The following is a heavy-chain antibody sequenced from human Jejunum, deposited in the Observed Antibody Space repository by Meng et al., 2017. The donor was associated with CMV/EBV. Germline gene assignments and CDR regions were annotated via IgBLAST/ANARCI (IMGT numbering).Heavy chain of an antibody. CDR2: INPNNGDT. CDR3: ARGANYASYRVDY. D-gene: IGHD1-7*01. CDR1: GYTFTSYY. J-gene: IGHJ4*02. Sequence: QVQLLQSGAEVKTPGASVKVSCKASGYTFTSYYIHWVRQAHGQGLEWMGWINPNNGDTNYAQKFQGGVTMTRDTSINTAYMEVTSADTAVYYCARGANYASYRVDYWGQGTLVTVSS. V-gene: IGHV1-2*02.